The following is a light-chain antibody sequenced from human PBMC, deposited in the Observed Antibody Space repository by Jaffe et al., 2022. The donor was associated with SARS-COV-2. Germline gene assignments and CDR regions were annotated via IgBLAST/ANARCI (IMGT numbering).Light chain of an antibody. CDR2: LGS. CDR1: QSLLHSDGDNF. V-gene: IGKV2-28*01. J-gene: IGKJ1*01. Sequence: EIVLTQSPLSLSVTLGEPASISCRSNQSLLHSDGDNFLDWYLQKPGQSPQLVIYLGSNRASGAPNRFSGSGSGTDFTLKISRVEAEDVGVYYCMQALQARTFGQGTKVEIK. CDR3: MQALQART.